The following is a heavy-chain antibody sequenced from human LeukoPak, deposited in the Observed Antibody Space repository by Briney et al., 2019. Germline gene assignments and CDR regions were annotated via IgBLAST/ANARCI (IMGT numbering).Heavy chain of an antibody. D-gene: IGHD6-19*01. Sequence: PGGSLRLSCAASGFTFDDYAMNWVRQAPGKGLEWVSGISWNSGSIGYADSVKGRFTISRDNAKNSLYLQMNSLRAEDTALYYCAKDRRTVAPDAFDIWGQGTMVTVSS. J-gene: IGHJ3*02. CDR3: AKDRRTVAPDAFDI. CDR2: ISWNSGSI. CDR1: GFTFDDYA. V-gene: IGHV3-9*01.